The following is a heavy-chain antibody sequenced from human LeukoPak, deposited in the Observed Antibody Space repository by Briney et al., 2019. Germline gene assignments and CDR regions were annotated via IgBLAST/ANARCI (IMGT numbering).Heavy chain of an antibody. CDR2: IYYSGST. Sequence: SETLSLTCTVSGGSISSSSYYWGWIRQPPGKGLEWIGSIYYSGSTYYNPSLKSRVTISVDTSKNQFSLKLSSVTAADTAVYYCARGTVVDYWGQGTLVTVSS. J-gene: IGHJ4*02. CDR3: ARGTVVDY. D-gene: IGHD4-23*01. V-gene: IGHV4-39*01. CDR1: GGSISSSSYY.